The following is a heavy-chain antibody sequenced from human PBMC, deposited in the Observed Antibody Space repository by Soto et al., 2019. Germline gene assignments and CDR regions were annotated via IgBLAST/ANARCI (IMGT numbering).Heavy chain of an antibody. CDR1: GFTFSSYA. V-gene: IGHV3-23*01. J-gene: IGHJ6*02. D-gene: IGHD2-2*01. Sequence: EVQLLESGGGLVQPGGSLRLSCAASGFTFSSYAMTWVRQAPGKGLEWVSTISANSISTYYADSVKGRFTISRDNSMSTLYLQVSSLRAEDRAVYYCAKGGPVLPAVALGDYYYYGLDVWGQGTTVTVSS. CDR3: AKGGPVLPAVALGDYYYYGLDV. CDR2: ISANSIST.